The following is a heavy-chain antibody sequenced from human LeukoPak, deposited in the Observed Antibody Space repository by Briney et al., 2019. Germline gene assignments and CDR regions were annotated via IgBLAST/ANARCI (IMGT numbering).Heavy chain of an antibody. Sequence: GGSLRLSCAASGFTLSSYAMSWVRQAPGKGLEWVSAISGSGGSTYYADSVKGRFTISRDNSKNTLYLQMNSLRAEDTAVYYCAKVVYGFGWYSDYWGQGTLVTVSS. CDR1: GFTLSSYA. CDR3: AKVVYGFGWYSDY. V-gene: IGHV3-23*01. CDR2: ISGSGGST. J-gene: IGHJ4*02. D-gene: IGHD6-19*01.